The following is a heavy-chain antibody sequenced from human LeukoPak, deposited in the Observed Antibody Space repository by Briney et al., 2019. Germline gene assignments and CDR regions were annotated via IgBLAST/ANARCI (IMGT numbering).Heavy chain of an antibody. CDR2: INHSGST. D-gene: IGHD5-24*01. CDR1: GGSFSGYF. V-gene: IGHV4-34*01. CDR3: ARGRWLQAKVLADY. Sequence: KPSETLSLTCAVYGGSFSGYFWSWIRQPPGKGLEWIGEINHSGSTNYNPSLKSRVTISVDTSKNQFSLKLSSVTAADTAVYYCARGRWLQAKVLADYWGQGTLVTVSS. J-gene: IGHJ4*02.